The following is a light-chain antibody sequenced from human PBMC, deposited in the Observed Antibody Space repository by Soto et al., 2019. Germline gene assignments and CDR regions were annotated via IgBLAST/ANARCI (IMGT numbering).Light chain of an antibody. V-gene: IGKV3-20*01. CDR2: GIS. CDR1: QSISTSY. CDR3: QQYDSSPYT. Sequence: EIVLTQSPGTLYLSPGERATLSCRASQSISTSYFASYQQKPGQAPRLVLHGISNRATGVPDRFSGGGSGADCSLTLSIREPEDFAVYYCQQYDSSPYTLGQGTKLQIK. J-gene: IGKJ2*01.